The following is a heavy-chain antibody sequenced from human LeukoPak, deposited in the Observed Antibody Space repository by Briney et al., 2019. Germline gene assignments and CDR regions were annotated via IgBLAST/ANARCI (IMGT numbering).Heavy chain of an antibody. J-gene: IGHJ4*02. CDR3: ARGEYFDWFDY. Sequence: SETLSLTCAVYGGSFSGYYWSWIRQPPGKGLEWIGEINHSGSTNHNPSLKSRVTISVDTSKNQFSLKLSSVTAADTAVYYCARGEYFDWFDYWGQGTLVTVSS. D-gene: IGHD3-9*01. CDR1: GGSFSGYY. V-gene: IGHV4-34*01. CDR2: INHSGST.